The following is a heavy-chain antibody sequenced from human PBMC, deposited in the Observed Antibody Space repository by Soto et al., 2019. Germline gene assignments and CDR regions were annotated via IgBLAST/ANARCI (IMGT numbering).Heavy chain of an antibody. V-gene: IGHV4-38-2*01. D-gene: IGHD6-19*01. CDR2: AYHSGGT. J-gene: IGHJ4*02. CDR3: AGTDSYTSGLDY. Sequence: SVTLSLTCAVSGYSMKRGYYWGWIRQPPGKGLEYVGSAYHSGGTLYNPSLKSRVTISADTSKSLLSLMLRSVTAADTAVYYCAGTDSYTSGLDYWGQGTLVTVS. CDR1: GYSMKRGYY.